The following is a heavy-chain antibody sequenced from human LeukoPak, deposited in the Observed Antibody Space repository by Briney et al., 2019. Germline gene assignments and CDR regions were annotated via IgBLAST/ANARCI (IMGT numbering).Heavy chain of an antibody. J-gene: IGHJ4*02. Sequence: ASVKVSCKASGYTFTSYYMHWVRQAPGQGLEWMGIINPSGGSTGYAQKFQGRVTMTRDMSTSTVYMELSSLRSEDTAVYYCAGSRYYYDSSGPEPPSDYWGQGTLVTVSS. CDR1: GYTFTSYY. CDR3: AGSRYYYDSSGPEPPSDY. CDR2: INPSGGST. D-gene: IGHD3-22*01. V-gene: IGHV1-46*01.